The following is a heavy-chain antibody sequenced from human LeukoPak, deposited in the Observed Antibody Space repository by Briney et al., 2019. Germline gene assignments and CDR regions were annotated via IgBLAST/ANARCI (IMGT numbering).Heavy chain of an antibody. Sequence: ASVKVSCKASGYTFTSYGISWVRQAPGQGLEGMGWISAYNGNTNYAQKLQGRVTMTTDTSTSTAYMELRSLRSDDTAVYYCARAYVDTAMVAGYYYMDVWGKGTTVTVSS. V-gene: IGHV1-18*01. CDR3: ARAYVDTAMVAGYYYMDV. CDR1: GYTFTSYG. D-gene: IGHD5-18*01. CDR2: ISAYNGNT. J-gene: IGHJ6*03.